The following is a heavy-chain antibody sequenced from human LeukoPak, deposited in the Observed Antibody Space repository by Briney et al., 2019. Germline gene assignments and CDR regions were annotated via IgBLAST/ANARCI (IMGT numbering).Heavy chain of an antibody. CDR1: GFTFGDYA. J-gene: IGHJ4*02. Sequence: PGGSLRLSCAASGFTFGDYAMHWVRQTPGKGLEWVSGISWNRGSIGYADSVKGRFTISRDNAKNSLYLQMNNLRTEDTALYNCAKGDSYYFDSSGYVDYWGQGTLVTVSS. V-gene: IGHV3-9*01. CDR2: ISWNRGSI. CDR3: AKGDSYYFDSSGYVDY. D-gene: IGHD3-22*01.